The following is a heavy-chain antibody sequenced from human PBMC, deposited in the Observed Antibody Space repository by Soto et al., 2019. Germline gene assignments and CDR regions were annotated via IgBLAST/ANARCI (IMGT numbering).Heavy chain of an antibody. J-gene: IGHJ6*02. Sequence: PGGSLRLSCAASGFTFSSYGMHWVRQAPGKGLEWVAVIWYDGSNKYYADSVKGRFTISRDNSKNTLYLQMNSLRAEDTAVYYCARVLQEADYSSSFNPSHYYYYYGMDVWGQGTTVTVYS. CDR1: GFTFSSYG. D-gene: IGHD6-6*01. CDR2: IWYDGSNK. V-gene: IGHV3-33*01. CDR3: ARVLQEADYSSSFNPSHYYYYYGMDV.